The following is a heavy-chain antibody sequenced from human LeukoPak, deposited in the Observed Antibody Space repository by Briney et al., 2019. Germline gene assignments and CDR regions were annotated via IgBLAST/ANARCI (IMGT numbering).Heavy chain of an antibody. Sequence: GGSLRLSCAASGFTFSGSAMHWVRQASGKGLEWVGRIRSKANSYATAYAASVKGRFTISRDDSKNTAYLQMNSLKTEDTAVYYCTCSYCTNGVHDYWGQGTLVTVSS. CDR3: TCSYCTNGVHDY. CDR2: IRSKANSYAT. V-gene: IGHV3-73*01. D-gene: IGHD2-8*01. CDR1: GFTFSGSA. J-gene: IGHJ4*02.